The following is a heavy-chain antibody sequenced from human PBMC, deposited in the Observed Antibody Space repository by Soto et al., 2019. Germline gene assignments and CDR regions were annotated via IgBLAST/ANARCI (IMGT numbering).Heavy chain of an antibody. J-gene: IGHJ4*02. D-gene: IGHD2-2*01. CDR2: ISGSGGYT. V-gene: IGHV3-23*01. Sequence: EVQLLESGGGLVQPGGSLRLSCEASGFIFSSSAMNWVRQAPGKGLEWVSGISGSGGYTYYADSVKGRFTISRDSSKNTLYLQMNSLRAEDTGIYYCAREAKGRKGTMLLDCWGQGTLVTVSS. CDR3: AREAKGRKGTMLLDC. CDR1: GFIFSSSA.